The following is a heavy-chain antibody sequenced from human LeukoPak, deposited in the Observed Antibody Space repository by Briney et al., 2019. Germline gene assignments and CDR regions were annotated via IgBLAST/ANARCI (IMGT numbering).Heavy chain of an antibody. Sequence: GGSLRLSCAASGFTFDNYRMSWVRQAPGKGLEWVSTVNADGGNTYYADSVKGRFTISRDNSKSTLILQMNSLRVEDTALYYCTKRVKYGGTWDHFADWGQGTLVTVSP. V-gene: IGHV3-23*01. CDR3: TKRVKYGGTWDHFAD. CDR2: VNADGGNT. CDR1: GFTFDNYR. D-gene: IGHD1-26*01. J-gene: IGHJ4*02.